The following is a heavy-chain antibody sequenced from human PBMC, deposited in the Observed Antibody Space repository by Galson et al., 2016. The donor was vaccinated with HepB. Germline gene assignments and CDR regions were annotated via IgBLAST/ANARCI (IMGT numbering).Heavy chain of an antibody. D-gene: IGHD4-23*01. J-gene: IGHJ3*02. CDR2: IYYSGTT. V-gene: IGHV4-59*01. Sequence: SETLSLTCIVSGGSISSYYWSWIRQPPGKGLEWIAYIYYSGTTNYNPSLKSRVSISVDTSKSQFSLKVTSVTATDTAVYYCARSYGGYAFDIWGQGTMVTVSS. CDR1: GGSISSYY. CDR3: ARSYGGYAFDI.